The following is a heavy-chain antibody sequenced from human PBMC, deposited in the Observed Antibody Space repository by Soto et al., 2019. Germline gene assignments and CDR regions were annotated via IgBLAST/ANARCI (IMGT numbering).Heavy chain of an antibody. CDR3: ARDRSSSGPEDYYGMDV. Sequence: QVQLVESGGGVVQPGRSLRLSCAASGFTFSSYAMHWVRQAPGKGLEWVAVISYDGSNKYYADSVKGRFTISRDNSKNTLYLQMNSLRAEDTAVYYCARDRSSSGPEDYYGMDVWGQGTTVTVSS. V-gene: IGHV3-30-3*01. CDR1: GFTFSSYA. CDR2: ISYDGSNK. J-gene: IGHJ6*02. D-gene: IGHD6-13*01.